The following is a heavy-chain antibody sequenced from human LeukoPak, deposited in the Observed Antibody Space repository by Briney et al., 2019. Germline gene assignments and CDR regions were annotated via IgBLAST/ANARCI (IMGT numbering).Heavy chain of an antibody. J-gene: IGHJ4*02. D-gene: IGHD5-18*01. CDR1: GYTFTGYY. Sequence: ASVKVSCKASGYTFTGYYMHWVRPPPGQGLEWMGWINPNSGGKNYAQKFHGRVTMTRDTSISTAYKELSRLRSDDTAVYCCARDGDTAMVTDYWGQGTLVTVSS. V-gene: IGHV1-2*02. CDR2: INPNSGGK. CDR3: ARDGDTAMVTDY.